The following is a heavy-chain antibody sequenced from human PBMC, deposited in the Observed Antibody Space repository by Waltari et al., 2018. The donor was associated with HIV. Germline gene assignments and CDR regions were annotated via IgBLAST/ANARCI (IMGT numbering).Heavy chain of an antibody. D-gene: IGHD1-1*01. Sequence: EVQLVESGGGLVQPGGSLRLSCAAYGFTFSSYSMNWVRQAPGKGLEWVSYITSSGYTIYYADSVEGRFTVSRDNAKNSLFLQMSSLRAEDTAVYYCARTTHGVDYWGQGTLVTVSS. CDR1: GFTFSSYS. V-gene: IGHV3-48*04. J-gene: IGHJ4*02. CDR2: ITSSGYTI. CDR3: ARTTHGVDY.